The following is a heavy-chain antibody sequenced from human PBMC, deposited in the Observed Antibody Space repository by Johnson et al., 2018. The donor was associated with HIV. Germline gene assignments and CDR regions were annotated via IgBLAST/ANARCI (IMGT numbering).Heavy chain of an antibody. J-gene: IGHJ3*02. CDR2: IKSKTDGGTT. CDR1: GFTFSSYP. D-gene: IGHD3-10*01. V-gene: IGHV3-15*01. CDR3: ARAYGSGSYFGFEI. Sequence: MLLVESGGGVVQPGRSLRLSCAASGFTFSSYPMHWVRQAPGKGLEWVGRIKSKTDGGTTDYGAPVKGRVTISRDDSKNTLYLQMKSLKTEDTAVYYCARAYGSGSYFGFEIWGQGTMVTVSS.